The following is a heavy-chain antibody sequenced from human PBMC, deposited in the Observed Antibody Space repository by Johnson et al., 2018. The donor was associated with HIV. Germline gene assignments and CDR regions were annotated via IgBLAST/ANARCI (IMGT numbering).Heavy chain of an antibody. Sequence: VQLVESGGGLVQPGGSLRLSCAASGFTFNSYAMSWVRQAPGKGLEWVSAISRSGAYTYSADSVKGRFTISRDNSENTLYLQMNRLRAEDTAVYYCARAYYDSRGYYPHAFHVWGQGTLVTVSS. CDR3: ARAYYDSRGYYPHAFHV. J-gene: IGHJ3*01. V-gene: IGHV3-23*04. CDR2: ISRSGAYT. CDR1: GFTFNSYA. D-gene: IGHD3-22*01.